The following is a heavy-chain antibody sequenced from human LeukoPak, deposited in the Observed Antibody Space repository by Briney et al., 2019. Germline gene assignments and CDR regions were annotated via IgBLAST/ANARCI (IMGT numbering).Heavy chain of an antibody. CDR1: GLTFSSYW. CDR3: AGVMRGAFDI. V-gene: IGHV3-7*01. J-gene: IGHJ3*02. CDR2: IKQDGSEK. Sequence: GGSLRLSCAASGLTFSSYWMSWVRQAPGKGLEWVANIKQDGSEKYYVDSVKGRFTISRDNAKNSLYLQMNSLRAEDTAVYYCAGVMRGAFDIWGQGTLVTVSS.